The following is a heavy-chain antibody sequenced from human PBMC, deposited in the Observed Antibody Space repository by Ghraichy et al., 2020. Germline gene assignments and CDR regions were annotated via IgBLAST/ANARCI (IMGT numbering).Heavy chain of an antibody. CDR3: ARGQTYYYYDSSVYYLDY. CDR2: MYYTGTT. V-gene: IGHV4-39*01. CDR1: GGSISSINYY. J-gene: IGHJ4*02. D-gene: IGHD3-22*01. Sequence: SQTLSLTCTVSGGSISSINYYWGWIRQPPGKGLEWIGSMYYTGTTYYNPSLKSRVTISVDMSKNQFSLKLSSVTAADTAVYYCARGQTYYYYDSSVYYLDYWGQGTLVTVSS.